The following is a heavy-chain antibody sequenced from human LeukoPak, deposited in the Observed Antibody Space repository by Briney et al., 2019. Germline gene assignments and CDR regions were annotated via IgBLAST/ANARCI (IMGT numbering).Heavy chain of an antibody. Sequence: GGSLRLSCAASGFAVSSNYMSWVRQAPGKGLEWVSVIYSGGSTYYADSVKGRFTISRDNSKNTLYLQMNSLRAEDTAVYYCARGSYDSWLPYFDYWGQGTLVTVSS. CDR1: GFAVSSNY. V-gene: IGHV3-53*01. CDR3: ARGSYDSWLPYFDY. D-gene: IGHD3-22*01. CDR2: IYSGGST. J-gene: IGHJ4*02.